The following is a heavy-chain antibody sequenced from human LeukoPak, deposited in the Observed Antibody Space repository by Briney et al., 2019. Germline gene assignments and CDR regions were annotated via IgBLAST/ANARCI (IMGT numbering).Heavy chain of an antibody. V-gene: IGHV4-34*01. CDR2: INHSGST. D-gene: IGHD6-13*01. CDR1: GGSFSGYF. J-gene: IGHJ6*03. CDR3: ARGVGSSSPYYMDV. Sequence: PSETLSLTCAVYGGSFSGYFWSWIRQPPGKRLEWIGEINHSGSTNYSPSLKSRVIISVDTSKNQFSLKLSSVTAADTAVYYCARGVGSSSPYYMDVWGKGTTVTVSS.